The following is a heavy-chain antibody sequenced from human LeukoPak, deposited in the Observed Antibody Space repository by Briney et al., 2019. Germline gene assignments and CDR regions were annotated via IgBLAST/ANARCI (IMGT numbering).Heavy chain of an antibody. CDR1: GFTFSSYG. J-gene: IGHJ4*02. CDR2: IWYDGSNK. Sequence: GRSLRLSCAASGFTFSSYGMHWVHQAPGKGLEWVAVIWYDGSNKYYADSVKGRFTISRDNSKNTLYLQMNSLRAEDTAVYYCAREEYNWNGVFDYWGQGTLVTVSS. CDR3: AREEYNWNGVFDY. V-gene: IGHV3-33*01. D-gene: IGHD1-1*01.